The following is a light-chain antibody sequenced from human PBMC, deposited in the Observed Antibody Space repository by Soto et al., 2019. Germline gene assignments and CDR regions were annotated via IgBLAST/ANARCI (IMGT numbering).Light chain of an antibody. V-gene: IGKV3-20*01. CDR2: GSS. CDR3: KQCGGXPPT. CDR1: QSVSSSD. J-gene: IGKJ1*01. Sequence: EIVLTQSPGTLSLSPGEIAPLSWRATQSVSSSDLVWYKQQTGQAPRLLMNGSSSRAAGTPDRFSGRGSGTHFSPTISRLEPEDFAVYYSKQCGGXPPTYGQGTKV.